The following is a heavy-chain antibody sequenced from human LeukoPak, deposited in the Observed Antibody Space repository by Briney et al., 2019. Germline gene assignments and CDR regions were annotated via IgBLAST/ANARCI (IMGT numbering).Heavy chain of an antibody. Sequence: PGGSLRLSCAASGFTFNRNAINWVRQAPGKGLEWVSTIGGSGDKTFYAVYVKCRFTIPRDKSKNMLHLQMSSLTGEDTALYYCVRRGDASRGRGDYDYWGQGPLVTVSS. D-gene: IGHD6-19*01. CDR2: IGGSGDKT. CDR1: GFTFNRNA. CDR3: VRRGDASRGRGDYDY. J-gene: IGHJ4*02. V-gene: IGHV3-23*01.